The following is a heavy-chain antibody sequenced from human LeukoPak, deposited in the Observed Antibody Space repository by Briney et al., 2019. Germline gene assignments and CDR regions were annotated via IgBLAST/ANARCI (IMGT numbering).Heavy chain of an antibody. CDR3: ARGLRRSGYPYYFDY. D-gene: IGHD3-22*01. Sequence: GGSLILSCAASGFTVSSNDMSWVRQAPGKGLEWVSVIYSGGSTYYADSVKGRFTISRDNSKNTLHLQMNSLRAEDTAVYYCARGLRRSGYPYYFDYWGQGTLVTVSS. J-gene: IGHJ4*02. CDR1: GFTVSSND. V-gene: IGHV3-53*01. CDR2: IYSGGST.